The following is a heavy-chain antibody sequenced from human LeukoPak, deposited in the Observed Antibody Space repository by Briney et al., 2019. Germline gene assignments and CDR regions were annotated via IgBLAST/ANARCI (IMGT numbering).Heavy chain of an antibody. D-gene: IGHD3-10*01. Sequence: PGGSLRLSCATSGFNFSDSRMTWVRQAPGKGLEWVGHIKSETDGGTADYTAPVKGRFTISRDDSQNTLYLQMNGLKNEDTAVYYCTTGQASATHDGYWGQGTLVTVSS. CDR2: IKSETDGGTA. CDR1: GFNFSDSR. J-gene: IGHJ4*02. V-gene: IGHV3-15*01. CDR3: TTGQASATHDGY.